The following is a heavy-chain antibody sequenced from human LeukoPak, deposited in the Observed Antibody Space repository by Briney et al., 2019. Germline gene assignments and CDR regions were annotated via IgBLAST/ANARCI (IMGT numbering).Heavy chain of an antibody. CDR3: AGGSGSYLSYANWFDP. CDR1: GGSISSYY. D-gene: IGHD3-10*01. V-gene: IGHV4-59*08. J-gene: IGHJ5*02. CDR2: IYYSGST. Sequence: SETLSLTCTVSGGSISSYYWSWIRQPPGKGLEWSGYIYYSGSTNYNPSLKSRVTISVDTSKNQFSLKLSSVTAADTAVYYCAGGSGSYLSYANWFDPWGQGTLVTVSS.